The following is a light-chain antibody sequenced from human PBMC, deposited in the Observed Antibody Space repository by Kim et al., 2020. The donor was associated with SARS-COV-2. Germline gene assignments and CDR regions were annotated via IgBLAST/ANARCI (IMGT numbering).Light chain of an antibody. CDR1: QSISSW. J-gene: IGKJ2*01. Sequence: LSASVGDRVTITCRTSQSISSWLAWYQQKPGKAPKLLIYKASSLESGVPSRFSGSGSGTEFTLTISSLQPDDFATYYCQQYNSYHTFGQGTKLEIK. CDR2: KAS. V-gene: IGKV1-5*03. CDR3: QQYNSYHT.